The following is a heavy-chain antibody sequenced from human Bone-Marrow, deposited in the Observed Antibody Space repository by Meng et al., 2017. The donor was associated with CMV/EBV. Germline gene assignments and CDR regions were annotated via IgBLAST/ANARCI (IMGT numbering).Heavy chain of an antibody. J-gene: IGHJ6*01. Sequence: GESLKISCAASGFTFSSYGMHWVRQAPGKGLEWVAVIWYDGSNKYYADSVKGRFTISRDNSKNTLYLQMNSLRAEDTAVYYCAKDLSSYYDFWSGYYRAYYGMDVWGQGNTVNGAS. CDR1: GFTFSSYG. V-gene: IGHV3-33*06. D-gene: IGHD3-3*01. CDR2: IWYDGSNK. CDR3: AKDLSSYYDFWSGYYRAYYGMDV.